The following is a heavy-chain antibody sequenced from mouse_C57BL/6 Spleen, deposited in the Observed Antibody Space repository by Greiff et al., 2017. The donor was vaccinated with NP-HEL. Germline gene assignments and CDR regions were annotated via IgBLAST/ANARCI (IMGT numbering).Heavy chain of an antibody. Sequence: QVQLQQPGAELVRPGSSVKLSCKASGYTFTSYWMDWVKQRPGQGLEWIGNIYPSDSETHYNQKFKDKATLTVDKSSSTAYMQLSSLTSEDSAVYYGAREEDYGSSFAYWGQGTLVTVSA. D-gene: IGHD1-1*01. CDR1: GYTFTSYW. CDR2: IYPSDSET. V-gene: IGHV1-61*01. J-gene: IGHJ3*01. CDR3: AREEDYGSSFAY.